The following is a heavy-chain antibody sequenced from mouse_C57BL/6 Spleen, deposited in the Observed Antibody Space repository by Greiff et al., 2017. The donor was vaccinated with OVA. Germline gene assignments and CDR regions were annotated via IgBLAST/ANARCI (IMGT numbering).Heavy chain of an antibody. CDR2: IYPGDGDT. CDR1: GYAFSSSW. D-gene: IGHD1-1*01. Sequence: QVQLQQSGPELVKPGASVKISCKASGYAFSSSWMNWVKQRPGKGLEWIGRIYPGDGDTNYNGKFKGKATLTADKSSSTAYMQLSSLTSEDSAVYFCARWDYYGSSSDYWGKGTTLTVSS. V-gene: IGHV1-82*01. J-gene: IGHJ2*01. CDR3: ARWDYYGSSSDY.